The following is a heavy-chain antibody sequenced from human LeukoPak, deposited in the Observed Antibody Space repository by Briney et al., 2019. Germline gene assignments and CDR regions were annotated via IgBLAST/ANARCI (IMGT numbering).Heavy chain of an antibody. CDR2: IYTSGST. J-gene: IGHJ5*02. Sequence: SETLSLTCTVSGGSISSYYWSWTRQPAGKGLEWIGRIYTSGSTNYNPSLKSRVTMSVDTSKNQFSLKLSSVTAADTAVYYCARGAGVPADPQGAPLFDPWGQGTLVTVSS. D-gene: IGHD2-2*01. CDR1: GGSISSYY. V-gene: IGHV4-4*07. CDR3: ARGAGVPADPQGAPLFDP.